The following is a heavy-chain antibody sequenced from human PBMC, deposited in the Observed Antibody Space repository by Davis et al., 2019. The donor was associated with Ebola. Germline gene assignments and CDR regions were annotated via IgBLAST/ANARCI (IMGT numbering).Heavy chain of an antibody. Sequence: AASVKVSCKVSGYTLTEVSIHWVRQTPGKGLEWMGGFDPEEGETMYAQKFQGRVTVTEDTPTNTGYMELRSLRSEDTAVYYCAVARFQVLGDWFAPWGQGTLVTVSS. D-gene: IGHD3-16*01. J-gene: IGHJ5*02. V-gene: IGHV1-24*01. CDR1: GYTLTEVS. CDR2: FDPEEGET. CDR3: AVARFQVLGDWFAP.